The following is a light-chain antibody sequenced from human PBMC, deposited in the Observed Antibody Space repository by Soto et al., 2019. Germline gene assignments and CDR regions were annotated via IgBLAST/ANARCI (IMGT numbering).Light chain of an antibody. CDR2: DVS. CDR1: SSDVGGYNY. V-gene: IGLV2-14*03. J-gene: IGLJ1*01. CDR3: TSYTSSSSPYV. Sequence: QSALTQPASVSGSPGQSITISCTGTSSDVGGYNYVSWYQQHPGKAPKLMIYDVSNRPSGISNPFSGSKSGNTASLTISGLQAQDEADYYCTSYTSSSSPYVFGTGTKLTVL.